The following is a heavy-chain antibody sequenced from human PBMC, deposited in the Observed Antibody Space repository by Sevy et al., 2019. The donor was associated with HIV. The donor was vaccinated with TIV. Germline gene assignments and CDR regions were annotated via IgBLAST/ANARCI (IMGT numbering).Heavy chain of an antibody. V-gene: IGHV4-59*01. CDR1: GASISSYY. Sequence: SETLSLTCTVSGASISSYYWSWIRQPPGKGLEWIGHMYYSGDTNYNPSLKSRVSISIDTSKSQLSLKVISMTAADTALYYSARERDILSDHYPRSFDYLGEG. CDR3: ARERDILSDHYPRSFDY. CDR2: MYYSGDT. J-gene: IGHJ4*02. D-gene: IGHD3-9*01.